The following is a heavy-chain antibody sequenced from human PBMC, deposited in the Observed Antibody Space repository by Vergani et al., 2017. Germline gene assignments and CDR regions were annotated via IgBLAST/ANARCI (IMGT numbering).Heavy chain of an antibody. Sequence: EVQLLESGGGVVQPGGSLRLACAASGFTFSNYAMSWVRQAPGKGLEWVSALSGSGSSTYSADSMKGRFTISSDNSKNTLFLLMNSLTAEDMAVYYCTNGATVTTYYYYYYMDVWGKGTTVTVSS. CDR1: GFTFSNYA. CDR2: LSGSGSST. CDR3: TNGATVTTYYYYYYMDV. J-gene: IGHJ6*03. V-gene: IGHV3-23*01. D-gene: IGHD4-11*01.